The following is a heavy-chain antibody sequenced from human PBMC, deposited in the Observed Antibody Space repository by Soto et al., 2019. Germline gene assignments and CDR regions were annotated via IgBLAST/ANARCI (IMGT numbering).Heavy chain of an antibody. CDR1: GDSVSSNSAA. CDR2: TYYRSKWYN. CDR3: ARDLGCSGGSCYNWFDP. D-gene: IGHD2-15*01. Sequence: QTLSLTCAISGDSVSSNSAAWNWIRQSPSRGLEWLGRTYYRSKWYNDYAVSVKSRITINPDTSKNQFSLQLNSVTPEDTAVYYCARDLGCSGGSCYNWFDPWGQGTLVTVSS. V-gene: IGHV6-1*01. J-gene: IGHJ5*02.